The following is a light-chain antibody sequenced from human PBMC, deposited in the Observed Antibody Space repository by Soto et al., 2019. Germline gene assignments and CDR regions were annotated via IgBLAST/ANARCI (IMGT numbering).Light chain of an antibody. CDR3: ATWDDSLSGVV. V-gene: IGLV2-8*01. Sequence: QSALTQPPSASGSPGQSVTISCTGTSSDVGGYNFVSWYQQHPGKVPKLMLYEVTKRPSGVPDRFSGSKSGNTASLTVSGLQAEDEAEYFCATWDDSLSGVVFGGGTKLTVL. J-gene: IGLJ2*01. CDR2: EVT. CDR1: SSDVGGYNF.